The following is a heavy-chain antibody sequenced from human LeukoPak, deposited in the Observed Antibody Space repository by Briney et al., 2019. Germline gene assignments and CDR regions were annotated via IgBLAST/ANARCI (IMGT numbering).Heavy chain of an antibody. CDR2: IYYSGST. Sequence: SETLSLTCTVSGGSISSSSYYWGWIRQPPGKGLEWIGSIYYSGSTYYNPSLKSRVTISVDTSKNQFSLKLSSVTAADTAVYYCARHVGCSGGSCYSHYYYMDVWGKGTTVTISS. D-gene: IGHD2-15*01. V-gene: IGHV4-39*01. CDR3: ARHVGCSGGSCYSHYYYMDV. J-gene: IGHJ6*03. CDR1: GGSISSSSYY.